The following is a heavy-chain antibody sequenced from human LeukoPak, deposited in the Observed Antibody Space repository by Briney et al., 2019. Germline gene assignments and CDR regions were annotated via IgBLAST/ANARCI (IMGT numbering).Heavy chain of an antibody. D-gene: IGHD3-22*01. J-gene: IGHJ3*02. CDR1: GFSFSNYG. CDR2: IQYDGSNT. V-gene: IGHV3-30*02. CDR3: ARDGGITMIVVVNDAFDI. Sequence: GGSLRLSCAASGFSFSNYGRHWVRQAPGKGLEWVAFIQYDGSNTYYADSVKGRFTISRDTSKNTLYLQMNSLRAEDTAVYYCARDGGITMIVVVNDAFDIWGQGTMVTLSS.